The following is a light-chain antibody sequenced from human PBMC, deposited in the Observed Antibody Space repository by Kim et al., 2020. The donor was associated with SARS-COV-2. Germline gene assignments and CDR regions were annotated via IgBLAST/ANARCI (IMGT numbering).Light chain of an antibody. V-gene: IGKV1-39*01. Sequence: SVGESITISWRASKRIRTHVQWYDQKTGKASERLVYAASTLQEGVPSRFSGDGSGTYFTLTIIGRQPEDCATYYCQQPYTSFQITFGQGTRVEIK. CDR3: QQPYTSFQIT. J-gene: IGKJ5*01. CDR2: AAS. CDR1: KRIRTH.